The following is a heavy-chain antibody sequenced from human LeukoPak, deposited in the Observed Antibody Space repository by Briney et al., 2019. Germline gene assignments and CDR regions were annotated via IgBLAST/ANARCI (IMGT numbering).Heavy chain of an antibody. J-gene: IGHJ5*02. V-gene: IGHV1-69*05. CDR2: IIPIFGTA. CDR3: ARDRNIVGATTFWFDP. CDR1: GYTFTSYG. D-gene: IGHD1-26*01. Sequence: SVKVSCKASGYTFTSYGISWVRQAPGQGLEWMGGIIPIFGTANYAQKFQGRVTITTDESTSTAYMELSSLRSEDTAVYYCARDRNIVGATTFWFDPWGQGTLVTVSS.